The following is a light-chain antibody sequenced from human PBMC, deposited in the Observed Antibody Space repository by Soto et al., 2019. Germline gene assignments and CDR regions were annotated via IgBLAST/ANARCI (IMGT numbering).Light chain of an antibody. CDR2: QIS. J-gene: IGKJ1*01. Sequence: DIVLTHSPLLSPVTLGQPHSFSCGSSLILLLGDGNTYLSWLHQMPGQPPRLLIYQISKRLSGVPDRFSGRGAGTTLTLKASRVEAQDVGTYSCMPSLRLRTYGKGTKVDLK. CDR1: LILLLGDGNTY. V-gene: IGKV2-24*01. CDR3: MPSLRLRT.